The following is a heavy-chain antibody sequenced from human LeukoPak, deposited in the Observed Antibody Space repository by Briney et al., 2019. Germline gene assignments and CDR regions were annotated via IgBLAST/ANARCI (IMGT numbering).Heavy chain of an antibody. CDR3: AKGEALDY. V-gene: IGHV3-30*18. Sequence: GGSLRLSCAASGFTFSSYGMHWVRQAPGKGLEWVAVISYDGSNKYYADSVKGRFTISGDNSKNTLYLQMNSLRAEDTAVYYCAKGEALDYWGQGTLVTVSS. CDR1: GFTFSSYG. J-gene: IGHJ4*02. CDR2: ISYDGSNK. D-gene: IGHD1-26*01.